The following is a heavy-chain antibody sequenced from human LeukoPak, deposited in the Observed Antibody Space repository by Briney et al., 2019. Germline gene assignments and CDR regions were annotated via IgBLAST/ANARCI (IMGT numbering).Heavy chain of an antibody. V-gene: IGHV3-9*01. CDR2: ISWNSGST. J-gene: IGHJ4*02. CDR1: GFTFDDYA. CDR3: AKDNLSGVRGALDY. Sequence: GRSLRLSCAASGFTFDDYAMHWVRQAPGKGLEWVSGISWNSGSTGYADSVKGRFTISRDNAKNSLYLQMNSLRAEDTALYFCAKDNLSGVRGALDYWGQGTLVTVSS. D-gene: IGHD3-10*01.